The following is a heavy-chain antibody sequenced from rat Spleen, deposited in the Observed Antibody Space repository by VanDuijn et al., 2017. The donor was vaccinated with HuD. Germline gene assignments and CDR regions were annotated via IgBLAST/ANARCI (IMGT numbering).Heavy chain of an antibody. Sequence: EVQLVESGGGLVQPGRSLKLSCAASGFTFTDYAMNWIRQAPTRGLEWVAYISPSGGSTHYRESVKGRFTISRDNAESTLYLQMDSLRSEDTATYYCTTNVPRVSRFFSWGRGTLVTVSS. CDR3: TTNVPRVSRFFS. V-gene: IGHV5-19*01. J-gene: IGHJ3*01. CDR2: ISPSGGST. D-gene: IGHD1-6*01. CDR1: GFTFTDYA.